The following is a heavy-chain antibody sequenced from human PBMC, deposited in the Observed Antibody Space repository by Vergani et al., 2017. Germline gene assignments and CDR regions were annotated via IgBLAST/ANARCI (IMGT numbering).Heavy chain of an antibody. Sequence: EKQLVQSGSETKKPGESLKISCQAFGYIFSNFWIGWVRQRPGRGLEWMGIIYPGDSEVKSNPTFRGQVIFSVDTSVNTAYLQWRSLQASDTATSFGASGGHGSENGGALQLWGQGTNITVSS. J-gene: IGHJ3*01. D-gene: IGHD3-10*01. CDR3: ASGGHGSENGGALQL. V-gene: IGHV5-51*01. CDR2: IYPGDSEV. CDR1: GYIFSNFW.